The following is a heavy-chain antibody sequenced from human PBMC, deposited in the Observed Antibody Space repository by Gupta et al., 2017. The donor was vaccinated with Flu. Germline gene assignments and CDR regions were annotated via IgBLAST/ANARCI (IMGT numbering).Heavy chain of an antibody. CDR2: INHSGST. CDR3: ARNPTDYDFWSGDAFDS. D-gene: IGHD3-3*01. Sequence: QVQLQQWGAGLLKPSETLSLTCAVYGGSFSGYYWSWIRQPPGKGLEGIGEINHSGSTNYNPSLKSRVTISVDTSKNQFSLKLSSVTAADTAXYXGARNPTDYDFWSGDAFDSWGQGTMVTVSS. V-gene: IGHV4-34*01. CDR1: GGSFSGYY. J-gene: IGHJ3*02.